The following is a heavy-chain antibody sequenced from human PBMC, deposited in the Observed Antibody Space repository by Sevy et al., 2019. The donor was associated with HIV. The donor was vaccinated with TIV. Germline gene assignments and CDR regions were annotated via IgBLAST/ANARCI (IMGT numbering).Heavy chain of an antibody. J-gene: IGHJ4*02. D-gene: IGHD2-8*02. CDR3: TTDVGYCTGGTCSDY. CDR1: GYSLTELS. V-gene: IGHV1-24*01. CDR2: FDPEDCET. Sequence: ASVKVSCKVSGYSLTELSMYWVRQAPGKGLEWMGGFDPEDCETIYAQKFQGRVTMTEDTSTDTAYMELSSLRSDDTAVDYCTTDVGYCTGGTCSDYWGQGTLVTVSS.